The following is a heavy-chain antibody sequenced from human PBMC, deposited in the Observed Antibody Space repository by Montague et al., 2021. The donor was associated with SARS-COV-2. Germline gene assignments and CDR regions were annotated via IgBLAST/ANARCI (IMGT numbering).Heavy chain of an antibody. J-gene: IGHJ3*02. CDR3: ARTTTRMLYPENAFDI. CDR1: GDSVSSNPAT. D-gene: IGHD2-15*01. V-gene: IGHV6-1*01. CDR2: SYYRSKWYH. Sequence: CAISGDSVSSNPATWNWIRQSPSRGLEWLGRSYYRSKWYHDYAISLKSRITINPDTSKNQFSLQLSSVAPEDTAVFYCARTTTRMLYPENAFDIWGQGKMVTVAS.